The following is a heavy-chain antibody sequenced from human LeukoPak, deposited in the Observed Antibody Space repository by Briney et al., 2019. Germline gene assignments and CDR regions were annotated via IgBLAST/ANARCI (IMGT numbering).Heavy chain of an antibody. V-gene: IGHV1-46*01. Sequence: ASVKVSYKASGYTFTNNYLHWVRQAPGQGLEWMGMIYPRDGSTSYAQNFQGRVTVTRDTSTTTVHMELRGLRSEDTAVYYCARDQEGFDYWGQGTVVTVSS. J-gene: IGHJ4*02. CDR2: IYPRDGST. CDR1: GYTFTNNY. CDR3: ARDQEGFDY.